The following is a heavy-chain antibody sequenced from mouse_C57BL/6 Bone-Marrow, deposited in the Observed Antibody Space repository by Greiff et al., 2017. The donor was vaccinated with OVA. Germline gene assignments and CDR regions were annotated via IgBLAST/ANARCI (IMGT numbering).Heavy chain of an antibody. Sequence: EVQGVESGGDLVKPGGSLKLSCAASGFTFSSYGMSWVRQTPDKRLEWVATISSGGSYTYYPDSVKGRFTISRDNAKNTLYLQMSSLKSEDTAMYYCARPGLIVTFDYWGQGTTLTVSS. V-gene: IGHV5-6*01. CDR2: ISSGGSYT. CDR3: ARPGLIVTFDY. J-gene: IGHJ2*01. CDR1: GFTFSSYG. D-gene: IGHD2-5*01.